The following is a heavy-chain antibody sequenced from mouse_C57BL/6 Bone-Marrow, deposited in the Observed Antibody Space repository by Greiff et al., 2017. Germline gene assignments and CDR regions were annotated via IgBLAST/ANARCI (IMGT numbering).Heavy chain of an antibody. Sequence: VQLQQPGAELVRPGTSVKLSCKASGYTFTSYWMHWVKQRPGQGLEWIGVIDPSDSYTNYNQKFKGKATLTVDTSSSTAYMQLSSLTSADSAVYYCASPLYYGSSYWYFDVWGTGTTVTVSS. CDR1: GYTFTSYW. V-gene: IGHV1-59*01. CDR3: ASPLYYGSSYWYFDV. J-gene: IGHJ1*03. D-gene: IGHD1-1*01. CDR2: IDPSDSYT.